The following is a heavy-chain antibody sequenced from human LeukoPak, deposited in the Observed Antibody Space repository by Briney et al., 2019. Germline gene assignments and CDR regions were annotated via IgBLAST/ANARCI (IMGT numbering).Heavy chain of an antibody. D-gene: IGHD4-17*01. CDR1: GFTFSSYA. CDR3: ARSRERLVTVTEIDY. V-gene: IGHV3-64*01. CDR2: ISGHGTST. J-gene: IGHJ4*02. Sequence: QTGGSLRLSCAASGFTFSSYAMHWVRQAPGKGLEYVSAISGHGTSTYYANSVKGRFTISRDNSKNTLYLQMGSLRAEDMAVYYCARSRERLVTVTEIDYWGQGTLVTVSS.